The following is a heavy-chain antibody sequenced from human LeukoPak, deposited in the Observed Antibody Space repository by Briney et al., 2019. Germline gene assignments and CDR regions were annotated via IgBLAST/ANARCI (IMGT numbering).Heavy chain of an antibody. CDR3: ASGGIAVAGTGNSFDY. CDR2: INHSGST. J-gene: IGHJ4*02. D-gene: IGHD6-19*01. CDR1: GGSCSGYY. Sequence: ASETLSLTCAIYGGSCSGYYWSWIRQPPGKGMEWIGEINHSGSTNYNPSLKRRVTISVDTSKNQFSLKLSSVTAADTAVYYCASGGIAVAGTGNSFDYWGQGTLVTVSS. V-gene: IGHV4-34*01.